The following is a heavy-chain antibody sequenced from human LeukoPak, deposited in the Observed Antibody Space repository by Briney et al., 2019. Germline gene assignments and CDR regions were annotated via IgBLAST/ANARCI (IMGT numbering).Heavy chain of an antibody. CDR1: GFTFSSYS. D-gene: IGHD3-16*01. J-gene: IGHJ4*02. V-gene: IGHV3-48*01. Sequence: GGSLRLSCAASGFTFSSYSMNWVRQAPGKGLEWVSYISSSSSTIYYADSVKGRFTISRDNAKNSLYLQMNSLKTEDTAVYYCTTDYGPFDYWGQGTLVTVSS. CDR2: ISSSSSTI. CDR3: TTDYGPFDY.